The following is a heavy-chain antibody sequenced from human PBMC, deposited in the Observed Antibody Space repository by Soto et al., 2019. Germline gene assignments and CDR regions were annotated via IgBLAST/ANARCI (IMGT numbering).Heavy chain of an antibody. V-gene: IGHV1-18*01. CDR1: GYTFTRYG. J-gene: IGHJ4*02. CDR3: AEGAKELRYFDCICPYHYFDC. CDR2: ISAYNGNT. Sequence: GASVKVSCKASGYTFTRYGSSWVRQAPGQGREWMGWISAYNGNTNYAQKLQGRVTMATDTSTSTAYMELRSLRSDDTAVYYCAEGAKELRYFDCICPYHYFDCWGQGTRVTVCS. D-gene: IGHD3-9*01.